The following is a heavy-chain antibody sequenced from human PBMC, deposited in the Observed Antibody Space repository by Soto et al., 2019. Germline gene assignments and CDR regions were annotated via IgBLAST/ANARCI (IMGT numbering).Heavy chain of an antibody. CDR1: GVSFSWYY. D-gene: IGHD5-18*01. CDR3: ARGKGRGYSYGWSYYYYGMDG. J-gene: IGHJ6*02. V-gene: IGHV4-34*01. Sequence: AATLALSCAFDGVSFSWYYLSLLRPPPGKGLEWIGEINHSGSTNYNPSLKSRVTISVDTSKNQFSLKLSSVTAADTAVYYCARGKGRGYSYGWSYYYYGMDGWGQGTTVTV. CDR2: INHSGST.